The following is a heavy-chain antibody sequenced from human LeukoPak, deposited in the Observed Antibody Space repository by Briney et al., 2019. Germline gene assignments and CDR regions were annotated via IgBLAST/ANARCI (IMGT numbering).Heavy chain of an antibody. V-gene: IGHV4-39*07. Sequence: SETPSLTCTVSGGSISSSSYYWGWIRQPPGKGLEWIGSIYYSGSTYYNPSLKSRVTISVDTSKNQFSLKLSSVTAADTAVYYCAREKLGSSSWYPDAFDIWGQGTMVTVSS. CDR1: GGSISSSSYY. J-gene: IGHJ3*02. CDR3: AREKLGSSSWYPDAFDI. D-gene: IGHD6-13*01. CDR2: IYYSGST.